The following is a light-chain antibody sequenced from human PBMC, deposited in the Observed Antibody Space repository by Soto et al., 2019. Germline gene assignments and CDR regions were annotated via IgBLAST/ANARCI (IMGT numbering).Light chain of an antibody. CDR2: DAS. CDR3: QQYNSYLLT. Sequence: DIQMTQSPSTLSASVGDRVTITCRASQSISSWFAWYQQKPGKAPKLLIYDASSLEIGVPSRFSGSGSGTEFTLTISSLQTDDFAADYCQQYNSYLLTFGGGTKVEIK. J-gene: IGKJ4*01. CDR1: QSISSW. V-gene: IGKV1-5*01.